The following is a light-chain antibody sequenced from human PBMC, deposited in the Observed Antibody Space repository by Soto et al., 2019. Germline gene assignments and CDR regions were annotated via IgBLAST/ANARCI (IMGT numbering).Light chain of an antibody. CDR1: QSITSW. Sequence: DIHITQSPSTLSSSLGDRVIITFRASQSITSWLAWYQQKPGKAPKLLIYKASSLESGVPSRFSGSGAGTEFTLTISRLQPDDFATYYCQQYNTYSPTFGQGTKVDIK. J-gene: IGKJ1*01. V-gene: IGKV1-5*03. CDR3: QQYNTYSPT. CDR2: KAS.